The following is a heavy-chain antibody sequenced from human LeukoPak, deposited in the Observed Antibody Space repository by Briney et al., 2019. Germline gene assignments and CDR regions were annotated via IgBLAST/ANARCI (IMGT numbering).Heavy chain of an antibody. V-gene: IGHV4-59*01. CDR2: IYYSGST. Sequence: SETLSLTCTVSGGSISSYYWSWIRQPPRKGLEWIGYIYYSGSTNYNPSLNSRVTMSVDTSDNQFSLKLSSVTAADTALYYCARGPWTTVTSFDYWGQGTLVTVSS. J-gene: IGHJ4*02. CDR1: GGSISSYY. CDR3: ARGPWTTVTSFDY. D-gene: IGHD4-17*01.